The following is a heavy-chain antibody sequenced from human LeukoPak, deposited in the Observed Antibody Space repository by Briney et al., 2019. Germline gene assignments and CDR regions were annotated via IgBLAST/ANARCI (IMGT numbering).Heavy chain of an antibody. J-gene: IGHJ1*01. CDR1: GGSISSYY. Sequence: SETLSLICTVSGGSISSYYWRWIRQPPGKGLEWIGYIYYSGSTNYNPSLKSRVTISVDTSKNQFSLKLSSVTAADTAVYYCARLAYCGGDCYLGGYFQHWGQGTLVTVSS. D-gene: IGHD2-21*02. CDR3: ARLAYCGGDCYLGGYFQH. CDR2: IYYSGST. V-gene: IGHV4-59*08.